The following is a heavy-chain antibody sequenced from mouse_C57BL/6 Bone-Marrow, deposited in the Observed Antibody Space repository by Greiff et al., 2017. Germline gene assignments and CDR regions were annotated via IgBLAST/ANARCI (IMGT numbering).Heavy chain of an antibody. CDR2: ISNGGGST. D-gene: IGHD2-12*01. Sequence: EVKLMESGGGLVQPGGSLKLSCAASGFTFSDYYMYWVRQTPEKRLEWVAYISNGGGSTYYPDTVKGRFTISRDNAKNTLYLQMSRLKSEDTAMYYCARYSVYYFDYWGQGTTLTVSS. CDR1: GFTFSDYY. J-gene: IGHJ2*01. CDR3: ARYSVYYFDY. V-gene: IGHV5-12*01.